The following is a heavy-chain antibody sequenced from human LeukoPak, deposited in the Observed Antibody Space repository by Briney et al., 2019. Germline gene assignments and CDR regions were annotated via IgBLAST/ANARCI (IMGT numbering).Heavy chain of an antibody. V-gene: IGHV4-31*03. CDR3: ANKVYCSTTSCYPAGY. J-gene: IGHJ4*02. CDR1: GGSISSGGYY. D-gene: IGHD2-2*01. Sequence: SETLSLTCTVSGGSISSGGYYWSWIRQPPGKGLEWIGYIYYSGSTYYNPSLKSRVTISVDTSKNQFSLKLSSVTAADTAVYYCANKVYCSTTSCYPAGYWGQGTLVTVSS. CDR2: IYYSGST.